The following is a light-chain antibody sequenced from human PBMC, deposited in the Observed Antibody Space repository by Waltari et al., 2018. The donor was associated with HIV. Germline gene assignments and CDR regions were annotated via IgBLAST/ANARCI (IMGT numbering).Light chain of an antibody. CDR3: QQYYNNPPWT. V-gene: IGKV4-1*01. CDR1: QSVFNNSKNRNY. Sequence: DIVMTQSPDSLAVSLGERATINCKSRQSVFNNSKNRNYLACYQQKPGQPPRLLIYWASTRESGVPDRFSGSGSGTDFALTISSLQAEDVAVYYCQQYYNNPPWTFGQGTRVEIK. CDR2: WAS. J-gene: IGKJ1*01.